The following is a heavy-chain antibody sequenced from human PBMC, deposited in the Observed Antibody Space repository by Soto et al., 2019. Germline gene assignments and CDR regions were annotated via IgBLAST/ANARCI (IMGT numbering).Heavy chain of an antibody. J-gene: IGHJ4*02. Sequence: PGESLKISCKASGFTFTDYWIGWLRQMPGKGLEWMGIIFPDDSDTKYSPSFQGQVIISADRSITTAYLQMSSLKASDTAIYYCANLPPRALRLARYYFDYGGQGTPVTGSS. CDR1: GFTFTDYW. V-gene: IGHV5-51*01. D-gene: IGHD3-9*01. CDR2: IFPDDSDT. CDR3: ANLPPRALRLARYYFDY.